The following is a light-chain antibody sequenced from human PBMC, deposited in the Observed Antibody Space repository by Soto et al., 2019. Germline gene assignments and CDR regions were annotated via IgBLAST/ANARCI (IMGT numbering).Light chain of an antibody. Sequence: DVVLTQSPLFLPVTLGQPASISCRSRQSPADRDGNTFLNWFQQKPGQSPRRLIYKISNRDSGVADRFSGSGSGTDFTLTISRVEAEDVAVYYCMQGTQWPYTFGQGPKLEIK. J-gene: IGKJ2*01. CDR3: MQGTQWPYT. CDR1: QSPADRDGNTF. V-gene: IGKV2-30*01. CDR2: KIS.